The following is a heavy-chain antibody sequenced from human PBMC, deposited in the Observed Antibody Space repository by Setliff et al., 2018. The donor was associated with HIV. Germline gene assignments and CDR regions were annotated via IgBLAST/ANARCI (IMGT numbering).Heavy chain of an antibody. D-gene: IGHD3-10*01. CDR1: GGSINTGHYY. CDR3: ARDRYAGEIDY. CDR2: IYYTGNT. Sequence: KASETLSLTCTVSGGSINTGHYYWSWIRHHPGKGLEWIAYIYYTGNTYFNPSLKSRTTISIDTSKNQFSLKMSSVTAADTAVYYCARDRYAGEIDYWGQGTLVTVSS. V-gene: IGHV4-31*03. J-gene: IGHJ4*02.